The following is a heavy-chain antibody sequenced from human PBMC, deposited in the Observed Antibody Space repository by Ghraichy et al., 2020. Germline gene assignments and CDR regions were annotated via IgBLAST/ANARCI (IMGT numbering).Heavy chain of an antibody. J-gene: IGHJ4*02. CDR1: GFTFSSYA. CDR3: AKDLEIAAAGTTFHCFDY. D-gene: IGHD6-13*01. Sequence: GGSLRLSCAASGFTFSSYAMSWVRQAPGKGLEWVSAISGSGGSTYYADSVKGRFTISRDNSKNTLYLQMNSLRAEDTAVYYCAKDLEIAAAGTTFHCFDYWGQGTLVTVSS. CDR2: ISGSGGST. V-gene: IGHV3-23*01.